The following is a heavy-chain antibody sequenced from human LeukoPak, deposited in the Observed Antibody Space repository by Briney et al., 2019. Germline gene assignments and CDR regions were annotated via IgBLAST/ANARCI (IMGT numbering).Heavy chain of an antibody. CDR3: ARVSASGFDP. CDR2: IYYSGST. CDR1: GGSISSHY. J-gene: IGHJ5*02. Sequence: SETLSLTCTVSGGSISSHYWSWIRQPPGKGLEWIGYIYYSGSTNYNPSLKSRVTISVDTSKNQFSLKLSSVTAADTAVYYCARVSASGFDPWGQGTLVTVSS. V-gene: IGHV4-59*11.